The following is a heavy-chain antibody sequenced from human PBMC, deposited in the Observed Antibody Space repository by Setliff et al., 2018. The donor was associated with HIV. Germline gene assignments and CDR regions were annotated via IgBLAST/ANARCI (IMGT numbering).Heavy chain of an antibody. CDR1: GGSISSGGYY. Sequence: SETLSLTCTVSGGSISSGGYYWNWIRQHPGRGLEWIGYIYYSGTTYYNPSLKSRVTISVDTSKNQFSLKLNSVTAADTAVYYCARGRMATTIGGYWGQGTQVTVSS. CDR3: ARGRMATTIGGY. D-gene: IGHD1-1*01. CDR2: IYYSGTT. J-gene: IGHJ4*02. V-gene: IGHV4-31*02.